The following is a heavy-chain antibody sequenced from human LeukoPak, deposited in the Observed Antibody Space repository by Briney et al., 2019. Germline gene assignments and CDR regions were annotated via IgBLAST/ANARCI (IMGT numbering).Heavy chain of an antibody. CDR3: AGAYSSGWDYYYGMDV. CDR1: GGSIGSSSYY. V-gene: IGHV4-39*07. Sequence: KASETLSLTCTVSGGSIGSSSYYWGWIRQPPGKGLEWIGSIYYSGSTYYNPSLKSRVTISVDTSKNQFSLKLSSVTAADTAVYYCAGAYSSGWDYYYGMDVWGQGTTVTVSS. J-gene: IGHJ6*02. CDR2: IYYSGST. D-gene: IGHD6-19*01.